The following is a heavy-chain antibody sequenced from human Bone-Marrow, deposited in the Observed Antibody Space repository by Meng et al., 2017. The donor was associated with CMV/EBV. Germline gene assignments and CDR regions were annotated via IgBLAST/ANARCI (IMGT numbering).Heavy chain of an antibody. CDR1: GFTFSTNN. Sequence: GGSLRLSCAASGFTFSTNNMNWVRQAPGKGLEWVSSISSSSSYIYYADSVKGRFTISRDNAKNSLYLQMNSLRTEDTAFYFCAKDMVLYGDLFSHYYGMDVWGQGTTVTVSS. CDR3: AKDMVLYGDLFSHYYGMDV. CDR2: ISSSSSYI. V-gene: IGHV3-21*04. J-gene: IGHJ6*02. D-gene: IGHD4-17*01.